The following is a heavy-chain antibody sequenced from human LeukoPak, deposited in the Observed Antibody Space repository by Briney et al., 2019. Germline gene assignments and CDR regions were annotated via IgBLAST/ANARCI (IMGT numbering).Heavy chain of an antibody. CDR1: GFAFSDSW. Sequence: GGSLRLSCAASGFAFSDSWMTWIRQAPGKGLEWVAFIKGDGSAKKYVDSVKGRFTISRDNAKNSLYLQMNSLRAEDTALYYCAKGSQQLVSDHFDYWGQGTLVTVSS. CDR3: AKGSQQLVSDHFDY. J-gene: IGHJ4*02. V-gene: IGHV3-7*03. D-gene: IGHD6-6*01. CDR2: IKGDGSAK.